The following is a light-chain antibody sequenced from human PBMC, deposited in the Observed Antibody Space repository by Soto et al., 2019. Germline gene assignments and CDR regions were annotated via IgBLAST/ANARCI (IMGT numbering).Light chain of an antibody. CDR1: QSVSSA. CDR3: QQYDNWPPIT. Sequence: EIVLTQSPATLSVSPGERATLSCGASQSVSSALAWYQQKPGQAPRLLIYGASSRVTGIPARFSGSGSGTEFTLTISSLQSEDFAVYYCQQYDNWPPITFGQGTRLEIK. J-gene: IGKJ5*01. V-gene: IGKV3-15*01. CDR2: GAS.